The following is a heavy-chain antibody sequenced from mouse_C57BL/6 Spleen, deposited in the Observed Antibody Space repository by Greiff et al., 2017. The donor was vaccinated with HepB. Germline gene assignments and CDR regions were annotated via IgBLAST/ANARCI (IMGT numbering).Heavy chain of an antibody. Sequence: QVQLQQSGPELVKPGASVKISCKASGYAFSSSWMNWVKQRPGKGLEWIGRIYPGDGDTNYNGKFKGKATLTADKSSSTAYMQLSRLTSEDSAVYFCARLGRGGFYFDYWGQGTTLTVSS. V-gene: IGHV1-82*01. CDR1: GYAFSSSW. D-gene: IGHD4-1*01. CDR3: ARLGRGGFYFDY. J-gene: IGHJ2*01. CDR2: IYPGDGDT.